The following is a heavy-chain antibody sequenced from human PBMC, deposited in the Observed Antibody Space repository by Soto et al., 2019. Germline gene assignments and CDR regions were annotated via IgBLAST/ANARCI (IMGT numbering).Heavy chain of an antibody. D-gene: IGHD3-9*01. CDR2: IYYSGSA. V-gene: IGHV4-30-4*01. Sequence: PSETLSLTCTVSGGSISSGDYYWSWIRQPPGKGLEWIGYIYYSGSAYYNPSLKSRVTISVDTSKNQFSLNLSSVTAADSAVYYCARLADMTGYINFDYWGPGTLVTVSS. CDR1: GGSISSGDYY. CDR3: ARLADMTGYINFDY. J-gene: IGHJ4*02.